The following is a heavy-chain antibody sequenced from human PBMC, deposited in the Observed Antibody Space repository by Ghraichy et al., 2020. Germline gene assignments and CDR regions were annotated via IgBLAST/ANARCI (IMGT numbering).Heavy chain of an antibody. Sequence: SETLSLTCTVSGGSISSSSYYWGWIRQPPGKGLEWIGSIYYSGSTYYNPSLKSRVTISVDTSKNQFSLKLSSVTAADTAVYYCARKAEVDYFDYWGQGTLVTVSS. CDR1: GGSISSSSYY. CDR2: IYYSGST. D-gene: IGHD1-14*01. CDR3: ARKAEVDYFDY. J-gene: IGHJ4*02. V-gene: IGHV4-39*07.